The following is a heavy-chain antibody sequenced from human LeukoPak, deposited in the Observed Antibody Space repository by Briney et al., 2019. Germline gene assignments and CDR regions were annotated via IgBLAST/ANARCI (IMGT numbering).Heavy chain of an antibody. CDR2: ISGSGGST. D-gene: IGHD6-6*01. CDR3: AKVTDSSSAGSDY. V-gene: IGHV3-23*01. J-gene: IGHJ4*02. Sequence: GGSLRLSCAAPGFTFSSYAMSWVRQAPGKGLEWVSAISGSGGSTYYADSVKGRFTISRDNSKNTLYVQMNSLRAEDTAVYYCAKVTDSSSAGSDYWGQGTLVTVSS. CDR1: GFTFSSYA.